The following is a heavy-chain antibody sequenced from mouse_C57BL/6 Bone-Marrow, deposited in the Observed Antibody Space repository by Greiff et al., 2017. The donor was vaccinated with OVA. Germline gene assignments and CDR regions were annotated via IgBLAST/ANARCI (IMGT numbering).Heavy chain of an antibody. CDR1: GFTFSSYA. J-gene: IGHJ4*01. Sequence: EVQLVESGEGLVKPGGSLKLSCAASGFTFSSYAMSWVRQTPEKRLEWVAYISSGGDYIYYADTVKGRFTISRDNARNTLYLQMSSLKSEDTAMYYCTYYYGSSYSYAMDYWGQGTSVTVSS. V-gene: IGHV5-9-1*02. CDR2: ISSGGDYI. D-gene: IGHD1-1*01. CDR3: TYYYGSSYSYAMDY.